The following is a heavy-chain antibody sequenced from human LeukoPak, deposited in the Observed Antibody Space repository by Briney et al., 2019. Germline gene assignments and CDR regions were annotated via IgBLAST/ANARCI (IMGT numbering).Heavy chain of an antibody. CDR1: GGSFSGYY. CDR3: AELGITMIGGA. D-gene: IGHD3-10*02. CDR2: ISSSGSTI. V-gene: IGHV3-11*04. J-gene: IGHJ6*04. Sequence: PSETLSLTCAVYGGSFSGYYWSWIRQPPGKGLEWVSYISSSGSTIYYADSVKGRFTISRDNAKNSLYLQMNSLRAEDTAVYYCAELGITMIGGAWGKGTTVTISS.